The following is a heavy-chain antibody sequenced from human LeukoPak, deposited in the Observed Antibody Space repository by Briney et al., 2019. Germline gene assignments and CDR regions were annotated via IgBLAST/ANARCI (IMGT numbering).Heavy chain of an antibody. CDR1: GGSISSGGYS. V-gene: IGHV4-30-2*01. CDR2: IYHSGST. CDR3: ARDYYDFASSYYYGMDV. Sequence: PSETLSLTCAVSGGSISSGGYSWSWIRQPPGKGLEWIGYIYHSGSTYYNPSLKSRVTISVDRSKNQFSLKLSSVTAADTAVYYCARDYYDFASSYYYGMDVWGQGTTVTVPS. J-gene: IGHJ6*02. D-gene: IGHD3-3*01.